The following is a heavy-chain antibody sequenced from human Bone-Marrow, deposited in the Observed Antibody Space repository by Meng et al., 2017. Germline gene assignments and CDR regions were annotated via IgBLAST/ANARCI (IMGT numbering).Heavy chain of an antibody. CDR3: ARGGWFPNVYFDY. J-gene: IGHJ4*02. V-gene: IGHV4-30-4*01. CDR1: GGSIGSRDKH. CDR2: IYYNGNS. D-gene: IGHD2-15*01. Sequence: QLQLQESGPGLVEPSQALPLTCTVSGGSIGSRDKHWSWIRQPPGKGLEWIGYIYYNGNSYDNPSLSSRLTISVDTSKNQFSLKLSSVTAADTAVYFCARGGWFPNVYFDYWGQGTLVTVSS.